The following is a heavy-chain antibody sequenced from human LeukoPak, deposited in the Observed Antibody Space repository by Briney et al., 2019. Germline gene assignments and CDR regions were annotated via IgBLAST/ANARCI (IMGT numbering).Heavy chain of an antibody. Sequence: GGSLRLSCAASGFTFSSYSMNWVRQAPGKGLEWVSSISSSSSYIYYADSVKGRFTISRDNAKNSLYLQMNSLRAEDTAVYYCARGDFWSGYYERSDYWGQGTLVTVSS. CDR3: ARGDFWSGYYERSDY. D-gene: IGHD3-3*01. V-gene: IGHV3-21*01. CDR2: ISSSSSYI. J-gene: IGHJ4*02. CDR1: GFTFSSYS.